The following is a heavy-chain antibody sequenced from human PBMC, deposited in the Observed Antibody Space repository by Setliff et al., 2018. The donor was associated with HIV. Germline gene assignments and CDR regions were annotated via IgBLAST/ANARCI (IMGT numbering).Heavy chain of an antibody. D-gene: IGHD2-2*01. CDR2: IKQDGSDK. Sequence: PGGSLRLSCAASGFAFSGHQMSWVRQAPGKGLEWVAKIKQDGSDKYYVDSLKGRFTISRDTSKNTLYLQMNSLRAEDTAVYYCARRAYCSSTTCFDNWGQGTLVTVSS. CDR3: ARRAYCSSTTCFDN. V-gene: IGHV3-7*01. CDR1: GFAFSGHQ. J-gene: IGHJ4*02.